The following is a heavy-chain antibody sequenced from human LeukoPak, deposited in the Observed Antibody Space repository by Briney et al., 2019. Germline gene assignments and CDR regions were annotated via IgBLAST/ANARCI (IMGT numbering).Heavy chain of an antibody. CDR1: GFTVSSSY. CDR2: IYSGGST. CDR3: ARGHNFGRLHPFDY. Sequence: GGSLRLSCAASGFTVSSSYMNWVRQAPGKGLEWVSVIYSGGSTYYADSVKGRFTISRDNSKNTLYLQMNSLRAEDTAVYYCARGHNFGRLHPFDYWGQGTLVTVSS. D-gene: IGHD3-9*01. J-gene: IGHJ4*02. V-gene: IGHV3-66*01.